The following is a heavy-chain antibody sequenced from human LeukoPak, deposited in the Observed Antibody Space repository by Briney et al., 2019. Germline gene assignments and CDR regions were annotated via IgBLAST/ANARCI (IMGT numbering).Heavy chain of an antibody. CDR3: ARGIRSSSWYRPVDY. CDR1: GGSISSGGYY. J-gene: IGHJ4*02. V-gene: IGHV4-31*03. Sequence: SQTLSLTCTVSGGSISSGGYYWSWIRQHPGKGLEWIGYIYYSGSTYYNPSLKSRVTISVDTSKNQFSLKLSSVTAADTAVYYCARGIRSSSWYRPVDYWGQGTLVTVSS. D-gene: IGHD6-13*01. CDR2: IYYSGST.